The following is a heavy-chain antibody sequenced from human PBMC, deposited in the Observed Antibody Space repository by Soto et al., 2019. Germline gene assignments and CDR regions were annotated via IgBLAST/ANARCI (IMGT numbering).Heavy chain of an antibody. CDR1: GFTFDDYA. CDR2: ISWNSGSI. V-gene: IGHV3-9*01. CDR3: AKGGIAVASYYFDY. Sequence: PGGSLRLSCAASGFTFDDYAMHWVRQAPGKGLEWVSGISWNSGSIGYADSVKGRFTISRDNAKNSLYLQMNSLRAEDTALYYCAKGGIAVASYYFDYWGQGTLVTVSS. D-gene: IGHD6-19*01. J-gene: IGHJ4*02.